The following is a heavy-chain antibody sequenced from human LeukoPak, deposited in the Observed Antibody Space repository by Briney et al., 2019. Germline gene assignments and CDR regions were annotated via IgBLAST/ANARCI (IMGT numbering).Heavy chain of an antibody. Sequence: EASVKVSCKASGYTFTSYDINWVRQATGQGLEWMGWMNPNSGNTGYAQKFQGRVTMTRNTSISTAYMELSSLRSEDTAVYFCSRQKTEYDILTGYRVNWFDPWGQGTLVTVSS. CDR3: SRQKTEYDILTGYRVNWFDP. V-gene: IGHV1-8*01. CDR2: MNPNSGNT. D-gene: IGHD3-9*01. CDR1: GYTFTSYD. J-gene: IGHJ5*02.